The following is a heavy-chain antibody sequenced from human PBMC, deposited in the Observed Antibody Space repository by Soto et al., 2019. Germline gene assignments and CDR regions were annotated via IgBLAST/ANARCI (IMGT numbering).Heavy chain of an antibody. D-gene: IGHD6-13*01. CDR3: ARDLESSSWYGRYDYYTGMDV. Sequence: PSETLSLTCAISGDSVSSNSAAWNWLRQSPSRGLEWLGRTYYRSKWYNDYAVSVKSRITINPDTSKNQFSLQLNSVTPEDTTVYYCARDLESSSWYGRYDYYTGMDVWGQGTTVTVS. CDR1: GDSVSSNSAA. J-gene: IGHJ6*02. CDR2: TYYRSKWYN. V-gene: IGHV6-1*01.